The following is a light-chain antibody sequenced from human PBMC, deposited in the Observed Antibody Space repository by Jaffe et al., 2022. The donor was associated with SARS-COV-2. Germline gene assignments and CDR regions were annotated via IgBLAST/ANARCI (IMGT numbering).Light chain of an antibody. J-gene: IGKJ2*01. Sequence: DIQMTQSPSSVSASVGDRVTISCRASQGVSAYLAWYQQKLGKAPKLLIYGASRLQSGVPSRFSGSGSGTDFTLTITSLQPEDFATYFCQQGDRFPYTFGQGTKVQIK. CDR3: QQGDRFPYT. CDR1: QGVSAY. CDR2: GAS. V-gene: IGKV1-12*01.